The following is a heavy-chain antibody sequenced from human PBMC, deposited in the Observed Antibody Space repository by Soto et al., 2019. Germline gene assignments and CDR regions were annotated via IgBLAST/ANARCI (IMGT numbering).Heavy chain of an antibody. V-gene: IGHV4-31*03. CDR2: IYYSGST. CDR3: ATGGYSYGPDAFDI. CDR1: GGSISSGGYY. D-gene: IGHD5-18*01. Sequence: QVQLQESGPGLVKPSQTLSLTCTVSGGSISSGGYYWSWIRQHPGKGLEWIGYIYYSGSTYYNPSLKRRVTISVDTSKNQFALKLSSVTAADTAVYYCATGGYSYGPDAFDIWGQGTMVTVSS. J-gene: IGHJ3*02.